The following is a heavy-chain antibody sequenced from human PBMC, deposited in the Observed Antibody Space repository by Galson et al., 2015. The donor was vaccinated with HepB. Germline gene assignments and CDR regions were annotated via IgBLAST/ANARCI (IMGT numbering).Heavy chain of an antibody. CDR3: AKDGAGGSYHRPGAGYYGMDV. Sequence: SLRLSCAASGFTFSSYGMHWVRQAPGKGLEWVAVISYDGSNKYYADSVKGRFTISRDNSKNTLYLQMNSLRADDTAVYYCAKDGAGGSYHRPGAGYYGMDVWGQGTTVTVSS. V-gene: IGHV3-30*18. CDR2: ISYDGSNK. CDR1: GFTFSSYG. J-gene: IGHJ6*02. D-gene: IGHD1-26*01.